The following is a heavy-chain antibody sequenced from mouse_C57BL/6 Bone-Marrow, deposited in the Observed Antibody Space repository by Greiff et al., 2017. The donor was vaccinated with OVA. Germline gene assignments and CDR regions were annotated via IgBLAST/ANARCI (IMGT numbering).Heavy chain of an antibody. D-gene: IGHD3-2*02. J-gene: IGHJ2*01. CDR2: ISNKANGSTT. V-gene: IGHV7-3*01. CDR1: GFTFTDYY. CDR3: ARWRAQSFDY. Sequence: EVQVVESGGGLVQPGGSLSLSCAASGFTFTDYYMSWVRQPPGKALEWLGFISNKANGSTTEYSASVKGRFTISRDNSPSILYLQMNALRADDSATYYCARWRAQSFDYWGQGTTLTVSS.